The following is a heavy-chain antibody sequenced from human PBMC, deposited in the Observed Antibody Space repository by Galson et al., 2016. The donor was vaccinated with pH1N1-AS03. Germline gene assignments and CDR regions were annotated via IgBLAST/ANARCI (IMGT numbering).Heavy chain of an antibody. D-gene: IGHD1-1*01. J-gene: IGHJ4*02. CDR3: ARGHGDWKGIYLDL. Sequence: SLRLSCAASGFSFSHFAMHWVRQAPGKGLEWVSNIHGHGGTSYYADSVRGRFTIYRDNSRDTVYLQMNNLRADDTAIYYCARGHGDWKGIYLDLWGRGTLGTVSS. V-gene: IGHV3-23*01. CDR1: GFSFSHFA. CDR2: IHGHGGTS.